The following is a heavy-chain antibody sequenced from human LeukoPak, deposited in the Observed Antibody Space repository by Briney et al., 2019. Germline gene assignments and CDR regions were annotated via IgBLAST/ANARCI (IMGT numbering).Heavy chain of an antibody. CDR2: ISPHNGQA. CDR3: AKTREPDLDDF. V-gene: IGHV1-18*04. D-gene: IGHD1-26*01. Sequence: ASVKVSFQASGYIFTFYGITWVRQAPGQGLEWLGWISPHNGQALYAHEVQDRVIMTTDASTTTAYMELRSLRSDDTAVYYCAKTREPDLDDFWGQGTLVTVSS. CDR1: GYIFTFYG. J-gene: IGHJ4*02.